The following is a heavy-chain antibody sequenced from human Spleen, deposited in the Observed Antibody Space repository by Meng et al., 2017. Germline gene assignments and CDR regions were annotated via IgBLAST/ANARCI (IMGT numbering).Heavy chain of an antibody. CDR2: INPNSGDT. J-gene: IGHJ1*01. Sequence: QVQLVQSGAEVRRPGASLKVSCKASGYRFTSCYIHWVRQAPRQGLERMGRINPNSGDTNTAQNFQDSVTMTRETSISTAYMVLIKLKSDDTAVYYCARDHFRRLVTYFPYWGQGALVTVSS. CDR3: ARDHFRRLVTYFPY. CDR1: GYRFTSCY. V-gene: IGHV1-2*06. D-gene: IGHD3-9*01.